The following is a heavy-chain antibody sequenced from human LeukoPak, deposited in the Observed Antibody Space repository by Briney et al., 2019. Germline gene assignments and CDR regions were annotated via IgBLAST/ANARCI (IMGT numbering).Heavy chain of an antibody. CDR2: IIPIFGTA. J-gene: IGHJ5*02. CDR3: AREYGSSSVLGS. D-gene: IGHD6-6*01. CDR1: GGTFSSYA. V-gene: IGHV1-69*06. Sequence: ASVKVSCKASGGTFSSYAISWVRQAPGQGLEWMGRIIPIFGTANNAQKFQGRVTITADKSTSTAYMELSSLRSEDTAVYYCAREYGSSSVLGSWGQGTLVTVSS.